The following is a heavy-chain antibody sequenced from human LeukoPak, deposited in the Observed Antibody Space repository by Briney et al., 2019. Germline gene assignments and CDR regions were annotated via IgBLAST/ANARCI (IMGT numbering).Heavy chain of an antibody. Sequence: ASVKVSCKASGYTFTSYYMHWVRQAPGQGLEWMGIINPSGGSTSYAPKFQGRVTMTRDTSTSTVYMELSSLRSEDTAVYYCARARADKDSSSWYDPKYYFDYWGQGTLVTVSS. V-gene: IGHV1-46*01. CDR2: INPSGGST. CDR1: GYTFTSYY. D-gene: IGHD6-13*01. CDR3: ARARADKDSSSWYDPKYYFDY. J-gene: IGHJ4*02.